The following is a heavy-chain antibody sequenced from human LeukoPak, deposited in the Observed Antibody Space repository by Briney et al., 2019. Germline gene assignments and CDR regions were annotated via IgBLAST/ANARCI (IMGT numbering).Heavy chain of an antibody. Sequence: ASVKVSCKASGYTFTDYYMHWVRQAPGQGLEWMGWINPNSGGTNYAQKFQGRVTMTRDTSISTAYMELSRLRSDDTAVYYCARGYCSSTSCYDPPTNGFDPWGQGTLVTVSS. J-gene: IGHJ5*02. CDR3: ARGYCSSTSCYDPPTNGFDP. D-gene: IGHD2-2*01. CDR2: INPNSGGT. V-gene: IGHV1-2*02. CDR1: GYTFTDYY.